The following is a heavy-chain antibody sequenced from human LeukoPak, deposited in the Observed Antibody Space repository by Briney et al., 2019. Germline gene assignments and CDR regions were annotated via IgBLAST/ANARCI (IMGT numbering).Heavy chain of an antibody. V-gene: IGHV1-2*02. Sequence: ASVKVSCKAAGYSFTGYYMHWVRQAPGQGLEWMGWINPNSGDTNFAQNFQGRVTMTRDTSISTVYMELSRLRSDDTAVFYCARGYYDSSDFEYFQHWGQGTLVTVSS. CDR2: INPNSGDT. D-gene: IGHD3-22*01. CDR1: GYSFTGYY. J-gene: IGHJ1*01. CDR3: ARGYYDSSDFEYFQH.